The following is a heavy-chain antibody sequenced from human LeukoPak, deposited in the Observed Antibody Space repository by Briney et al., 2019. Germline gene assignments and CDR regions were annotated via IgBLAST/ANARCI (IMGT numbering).Heavy chain of an antibody. Sequence: SETLSLTCTVSGVSITSYYWSWVRQPPGKGLEWIGYVHYSESTKYNPSLKNRVTISLDTSKNQFFLRLSSVTDADAALYYCTREGATVDHWGQGTLVSVSS. CDR2: VHYSEST. CDR1: GVSITSYY. D-gene: IGHD5-24*01. CDR3: TREGATVDH. J-gene: IGHJ4*02. V-gene: IGHV4-59*01.